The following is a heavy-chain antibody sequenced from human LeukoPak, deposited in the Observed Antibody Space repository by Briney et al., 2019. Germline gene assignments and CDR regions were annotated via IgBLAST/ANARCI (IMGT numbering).Heavy chain of an antibody. CDR3: ATDPASYCTSSTCDFDY. Sequence: PGGSLTLSCAASGFTFSSYWMSWVRQAPGKGLEWEANIKQDGTEKYYVDSVRGRLTISRDNVQNSLYLQMNNLGAEDTAVYYCATDPASYCTSSTCDFDYWGQGTLVTVSS. CDR2: IKQDGTEK. J-gene: IGHJ4*02. CDR1: GFTFSSYW. D-gene: IGHD2-8*01. V-gene: IGHV3-7*01.